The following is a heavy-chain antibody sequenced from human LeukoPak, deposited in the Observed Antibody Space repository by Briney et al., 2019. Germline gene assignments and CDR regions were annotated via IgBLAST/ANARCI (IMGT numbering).Heavy chain of an antibody. CDR1: GGSINTQY. J-gene: IGHJ4*02. D-gene: IGHD3-10*01. CDR3: ARDLIHGSGTYFNPLGY. Sequence: KASETLSLTCTVSGGSINTQYWSWIRQPAGKGLEWIERIYSSGSTNYNTSLMTRLTMSVDTSKNQISLNLHSVTAADTAVYYCARDLIHGSGTYFNPLGYWGLGILVTVSS. V-gene: IGHV4-4*07. CDR2: IYSSGST.